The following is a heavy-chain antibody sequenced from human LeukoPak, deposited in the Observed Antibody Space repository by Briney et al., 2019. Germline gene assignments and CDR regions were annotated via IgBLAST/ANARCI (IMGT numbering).Heavy chain of an antibody. J-gene: IGHJ4*02. CDR2: IYNSGST. D-gene: IGHD2-2*02. Sequence: KASETLSLTCSVSGGSISSYSWSWIRQPPGKGLEWIGYIYNSGSTNYNPSLKSRITISVDTPKNHFSLKLTSVTAADTAVYYCASQYCSNTSCYTFLDYWGQGALVTVSS. V-gene: IGHV4-59*08. CDR3: ASQYCSNTSCYTFLDY. CDR1: GGSISSYS.